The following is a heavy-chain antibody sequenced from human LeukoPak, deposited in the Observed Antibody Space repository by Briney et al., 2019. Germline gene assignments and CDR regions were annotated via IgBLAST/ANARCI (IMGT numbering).Heavy chain of an antibody. J-gene: IGHJ3*02. D-gene: IGHD3-22*01. CDR1: GGSISSSSYY. CDR2: IYYSGST. CDR3: ARGLRFITMIVVVIPNAFDI. Sequence: SETLSLTCTVSGGSISSSSYYWGWIRQPPGKGLEWIGSIYYSGSTYYNPSLKSRVTISVDTSKNQFSLKLSSVTAVDTAVYYCARGLRFITMIVVVIPNAFDIWGQGTMVTVSS. V-gene: IGHV4-39*07.